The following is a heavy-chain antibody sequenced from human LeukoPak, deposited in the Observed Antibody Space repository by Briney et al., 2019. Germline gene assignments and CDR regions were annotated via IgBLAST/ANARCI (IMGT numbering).Heavy chain of an antibody. D-gene: IGHD3-10*01. CDR2: ISSRSSYI. V-gene: IGHV3-21*04. Sequence: GGSLRLSCAGSGFTFSRYNMNWFRQAPGKGLERVSSISSRSSYIFYADSVKGRFTISRDNAKNSLYLQMNSLGAEDTAVYYCARGKITMVRGVIRLNYYGMDVWGQGTTVTVSS. J-gene: IGHJ6*02. CDR1: GFTFSRYN. CDR3: ARGKITMVRGVIRLNYYGMDV.